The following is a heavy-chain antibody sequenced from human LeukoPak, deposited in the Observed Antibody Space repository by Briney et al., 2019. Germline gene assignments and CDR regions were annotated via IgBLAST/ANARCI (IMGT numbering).Heavy chain of an antibody. CDR2: IYYSGTT. V-gene: IGHV4-39*01. CDR3: ARMIGDDAFDI. CDR1: GGSISSSSYY. D-gene: IGHD3-22*01. Sequence: SETLSLTCTVSGGSISSSSYYWDWIRQPPGKGLEWIGTIYYSGTTYYNPSLKSRVTISVDTSRNQFSLKLSSVTVTDTAVYYCARMIGDDAFDIWGQGTMVTVSS. J-gene: IGHJ3*02.